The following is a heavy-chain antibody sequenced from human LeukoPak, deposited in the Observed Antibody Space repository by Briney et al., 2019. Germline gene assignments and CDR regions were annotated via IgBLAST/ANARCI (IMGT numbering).Heavy chain of an antibody. CDR2: ISYDGSNK. Sequence: GGSLRLSCAASGFTFSSYGMHWVRQAPGKGLEWVAVISYDGSNKYYADSVKGRFTISRDNSKNTLYLQMNSLRAEDTAVYYCAKAIPGIAVAGTGTFDYWGQGTLVTVSS. D-gene: IGHD6-19*01. J-gene: IGHJ4*02. CDR3: AKAIPGIAVAGTGTFDY. CDR1: GFTFSSYG. V-gene: IGHV3-30*18.